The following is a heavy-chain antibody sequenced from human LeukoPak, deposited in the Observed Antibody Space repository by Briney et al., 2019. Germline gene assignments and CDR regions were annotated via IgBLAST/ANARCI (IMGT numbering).Heavy chain of an antibody. CDR3: TRGPKPYYDILTGYFADYYYMDV. V-gene: IGHV3-49*04. CDR1: GFTFGDYA. CDR2: IRSKAYGGTT. D-gene: IGHD3-9*01. Sequence: GGSLRLSCTASGFTFGDYAMSWVRQAPGKGLEWVGFIRSKAYGGTTEYAASVKGRFTISRDDSKSIAYLQMNSLKTEDTAVYYCTRGPKPYYDILTGYFADYYYMDVWGKGTTVTISS. J-gene: IGHJ6*03.